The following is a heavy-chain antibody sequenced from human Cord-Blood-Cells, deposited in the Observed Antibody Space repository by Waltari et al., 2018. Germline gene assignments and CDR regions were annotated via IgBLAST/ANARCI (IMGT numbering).Heavy chain of an antibody. CDR3: ARDRDWQGVRYFDL. J-gene: IGHJ2*01. Sequence: QVQLQQWGAARFKPPETLSLTCAADGRSFSGYYWSWIRQPPGKGLEWIGEINHSGSTNYNPSLKSRVTISVDTSKIQFSLKLSSVTAADTAVYYCARDRDWQGVRYFDLWGRGTLVTVSS. CDR2: INHSGST. V-gene: IGHV4-34*01. CDR1: GRSFSGYY. D-gene: IGHD3-9*01.